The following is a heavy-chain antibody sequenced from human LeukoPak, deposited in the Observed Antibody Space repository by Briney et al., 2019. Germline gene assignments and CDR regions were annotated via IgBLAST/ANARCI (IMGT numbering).Heavy chain of an antibody. CDR1: GFTFDDYA. CDR2: ISWNSGSI. D-gene: IGHD2-2*01. Sequence: PGRSLRLSCAASGFTFDDYAMHWVRQAPGKGLEWVSGISWNSGSIGYADSVKGRFTISRDNAKNSLYLQMNSLRAEDTAVYYCARDLGYCSSTSCQVFDYWGQGTLVTVSS. V-gene: IGHV3-9*01. CDR3: ARDLGYCSSTSCQVFDY. J-gene: IGHJ4*02.